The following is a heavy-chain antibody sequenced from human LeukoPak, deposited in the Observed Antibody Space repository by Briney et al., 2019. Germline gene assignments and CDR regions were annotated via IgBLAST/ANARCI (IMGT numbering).Heavy chain of an antibody. J-gene: IGHJ4*02. CDR1: GGSISSSSYY. Sequence: SETLSLTCTVSGGSISSSSYYWGWIRQPPGKGLEWIGTIYYSGSTYYNSSLKSRVTLSVDTSKNQFSLSLRSVTAADTAVYYCARRCTYYDGSGWDYYFDYWGQGTLVTVSS. CDR3: ARRCTYYDGSGWDYYFDY. CDR2: IYYSGST. D-gene: IGHD3-22*01. V-gene: IGHV4-39*01.